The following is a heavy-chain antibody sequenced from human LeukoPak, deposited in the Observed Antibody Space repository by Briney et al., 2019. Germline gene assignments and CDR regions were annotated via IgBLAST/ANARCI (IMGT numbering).Heavy chain of an antibody. CDR2: TYYRSKWYN. J-gene: IGHJ5*02. CDR3: AREVWKYSIHLNWFDP. Sequence: SQTLSLTCAISGDSVSSNSAAWNWIRQSPSRGLEWLGRTYYRSKWYNDYAVSVKSRITINPDTSKNRFSLQLNSVTPEDTAVYYCAREVWKYSIHLNWFDPWGQGTLVTVSS. V-gene: IGHV6-1*01. CDR1: GDSVSSNSAA. D-gene: IGHD6-6*01.